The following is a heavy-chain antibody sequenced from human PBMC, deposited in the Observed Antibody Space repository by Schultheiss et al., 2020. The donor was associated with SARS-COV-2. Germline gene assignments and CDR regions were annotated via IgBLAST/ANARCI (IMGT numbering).Heavy chain of an antibody. CDR1: GYSISSGYY. J-gene: IGHJ3*02. CDR2: IYYSGST. V-gene: IGHV4-38-2*02. Sequence: SETLSLTCTVSGYSISSGYYWGWIRQPPGKGLEWIGYIYYSGSTYYNPSLKSRVTISVDTSKNQFSLKLSSVTAADTAVYYCARVAEAFDIWGQGTMVTVSS. CDR3: ARVAEAFDI.